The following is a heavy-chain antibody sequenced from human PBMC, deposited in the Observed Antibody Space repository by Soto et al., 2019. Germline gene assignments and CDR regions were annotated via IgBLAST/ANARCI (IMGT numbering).Heavy chain of an antibody. CDR3: AKGSASGSPYYFDC. CDR2: ISGSGGST. J-gene: IGHJ4*02. D-gene: IGHD6-25*01. CDR1: GFTFSSYA. Sequence: EVQLLESGGGLVQPGGSLRLSCAASGFTFSSYAMSWVRQSPGKGLEWVSAISGSGGSTYHADSVKGRFTIPRDNSKNTLYLQMSSLRVEDTAVYYCAKGSASGSPYYFDCWGQGILVTVAS. V-gene: IGHV3-23*01.